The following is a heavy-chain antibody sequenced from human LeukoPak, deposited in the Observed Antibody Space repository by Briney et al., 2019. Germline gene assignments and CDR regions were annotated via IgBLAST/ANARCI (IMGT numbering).Heavy chain of an antibody. CDR2: IYYSGST. J-gene: IGHJ3*02. Sequence: SETLSLTCTVSGGSISSYYWSWIRQPPRKGLEWIGYIYYSGSTNYNPSLKSRVTISVDTSKNQFSLKLSSVTAADTAVYYCAREGGSYSGAFDIWGQGTMVTVSS. CDR3: AREGGSYSGAFDI. D-gene: IGHD1-26*01. V-gene: IGHV4-59*01. CDR1: GGSISSYY.